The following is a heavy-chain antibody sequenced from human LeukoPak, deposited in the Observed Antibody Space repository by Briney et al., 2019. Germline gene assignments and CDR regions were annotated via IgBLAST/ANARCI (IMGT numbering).Heavy chain of an antibody. CDR1: GYTFTGYY. Sequence: EASVKVSCKASGYTFTGYYMHWVRQAPGQGLEWMGIINPSGGNTSYAQKFQGRVTMTRDMSTSTVYMELSSLRSEDTAVYYCARGSSKDDTSGYYYVDGSDGPDYWGQGTLVTVSS. V-gene: IGHV1-46*01. CDR3: ARGSSKDDTSGYYYVDGSDGPDY. J-gene: IGHJ4*02. D-gene: IGHD3-22*01. CDR2: INPSGGNT.